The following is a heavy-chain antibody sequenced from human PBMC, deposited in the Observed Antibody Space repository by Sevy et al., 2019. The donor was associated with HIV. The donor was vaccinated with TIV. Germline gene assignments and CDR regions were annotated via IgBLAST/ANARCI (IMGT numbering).Heavy chain of an antibody. CDR1: GGSITSKNYF. CDR2: IYHSGST. V-gene: IGHV4-39*01. D-gene: IGHD5-18*01. Sequence: SETLSLTCSVSGGSITSKNYFWAWIRQSPGKGLEWIGSIYHSGSTYHSPSLQSRVGISVDTPRRHVSLKFGSVTATDTAVYYCARHSFKHGYRPHYFDYWSQGTLVTVSS. CDR3: ARHSFKHGYRPHYFDY. J-gene: IGHJ4*02.